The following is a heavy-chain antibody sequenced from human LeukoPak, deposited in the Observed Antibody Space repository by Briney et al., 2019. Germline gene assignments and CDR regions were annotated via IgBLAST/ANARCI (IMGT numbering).Heavy chain of an antibody. CDR2: IWYDGSNK. V-gene: IGHV3-33*08. Sequence: GGSLRLSCAASGFTFDDYGMSWVRQAPGKGLEWVAVIWYDGSNKYYADSVKGRFTISRDNSKNTLYLQMNSLRAEDTAVYYCARDESADFDYWGQGTLVTVSS. D-gene: IGHD6-19*01. CDR3: ARDESADFDY. CDR1: GFTFDDYG. J-gene: IGHJ4*02.